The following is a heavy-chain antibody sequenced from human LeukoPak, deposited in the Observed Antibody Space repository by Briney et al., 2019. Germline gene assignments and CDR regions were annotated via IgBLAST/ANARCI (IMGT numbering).Heavy chain of an antibody. CDR1: DGSISSTSDS. Sequence: SETLSLTCTVSDGSISSTSDSWGWIRQSPGRGVEWIGSIHYSGTTYYNPSLKNRVTMSVDTSKNQFSLHLTSVTAADTAVYYCARGYSSSWFYFDSWGQGTLVTVSS. CDR3: ARGYSSSWFYFDS. D-gene: IGHD6-13*01. CDR2: IHYSGTT. J-gene: IGHJ4*02. V-gene: IGHV4-39*07.